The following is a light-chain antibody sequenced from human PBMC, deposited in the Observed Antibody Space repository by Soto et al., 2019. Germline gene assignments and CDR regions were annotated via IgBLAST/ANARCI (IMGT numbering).Light chain of an antibody. CDR3: QRYNAYWS. V-gene: IGKV1-5*01. CDR1: QSLGRE. CDR2: DAS. Sequence: DIQRTQSPSTLSSSPGERVTITCRASQSLGRELAWYQQKPGKAPKLLIYDASSLKSGAPSRFSGSGSGTESTLTISSLQPDDFASYYCQRYNAYWSFGQGTKVDIK. J-gene: IGKJ1*01.